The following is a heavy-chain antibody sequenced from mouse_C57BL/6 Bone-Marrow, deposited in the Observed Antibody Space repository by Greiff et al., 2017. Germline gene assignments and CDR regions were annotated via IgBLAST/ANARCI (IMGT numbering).Heavy chain of an antibody. V-gene: IGHV14-1*01. Sequence: DVKLQESGAELVRPGASVKLSCTASGFNIKDYYMHWVKQRPEQGLEWIGRIDPEDGDTEYAPKFQGKATMTADTSSNTAYLQLSSLTSEDTAVYYCTSDGSSPWYFDVWGTGTTVTVSS. D-gene: IGHD1-1*01. J-gene: IGHJ1*03. CDR3: TSDGSSPWYFDV. CDR2: IDPEDGDT. CDR1: GFNIKDYY.